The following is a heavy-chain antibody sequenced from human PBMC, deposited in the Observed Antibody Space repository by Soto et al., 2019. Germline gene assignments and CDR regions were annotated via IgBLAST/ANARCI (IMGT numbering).Heavy chain of an antibody. V-gene: IGHV3-7*05. D-gene: IGHD3-10*01. Sequence: QPGGSLRLSCAASGLTFTSYWMSWVRQAPGKGLEWVANIKQDGSEKYYVDSVKGRFTISRDNSNNSLYLQMNSLRAEDTAVYYCANDPIRQAPGFGLGYWGQGTLVTVSS. CDR2: IKQDGSEK. CDR3: ANDPIRQAPGFGLGY. J-gene: IGHJ4*02. CDR1: GLTFTSYW.